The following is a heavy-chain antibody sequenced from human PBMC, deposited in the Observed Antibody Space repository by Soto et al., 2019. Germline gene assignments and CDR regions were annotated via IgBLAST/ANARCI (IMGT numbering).Heavy chain of an antibody. CDR1: ADSIRDTTY. CDR3: ARQGGWYMDY. D-gene: IGHD6-19*01. Sequence: SLTLSVTCDVSADSIRDTTYWRWVRQPPGGGLEWIGEIHQRGTTNYNPSLKSRVTISIDKWKNQFSLELTSLTAADTAVYYCARQGGWYMDYWGQGTLVTVSS. J-gene: IGHJ4*02. V-gene: IGHV4-4*02. CDR2: IHQRGTT.